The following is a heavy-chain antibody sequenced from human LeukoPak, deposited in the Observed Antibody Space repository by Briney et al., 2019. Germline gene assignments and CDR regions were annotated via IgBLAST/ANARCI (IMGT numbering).Heavy chain of an antibody. Sequence: PSETLSLTCTVSVDSISTYYWTWIRQPPGKGLEWVGYIFNSGSTNYNPSLKSRLTMSVDASKNKCSLTLSSVTAADTAVYYCARDNTGISAVGAYWGQGTLVIVSS. CDR3: ARDNTGISAVGAY. CDR1: VDSISTYY. D-gene: IGHD6-13*01. V-gene: IGHV4-59*12. CDR2: IFNSGST. J-gene: IGHJ4*02.